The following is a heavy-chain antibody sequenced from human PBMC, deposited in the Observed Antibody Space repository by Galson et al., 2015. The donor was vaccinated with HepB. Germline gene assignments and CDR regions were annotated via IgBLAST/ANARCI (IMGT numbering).Heavy chain of an antibody. CDR3: TTDVYYSTYWSWLDP. Sequence: SLRLSCAASGFTFSDYYMTWIRQAPGKGLEWLAYISSNTIYTNYADSVKGRFTISRDNIKNSMYLQMNSLRAEDTAVYYCTTDVYYSTYWSWLDPWGQGTLVTVSS. V-gene: IGHV3-11*06. CDR2: ISSNTIYT. CDR1: GFTFSDYY. D-gene: IGHD2-8*02. J-gene: IGHJ5*02.